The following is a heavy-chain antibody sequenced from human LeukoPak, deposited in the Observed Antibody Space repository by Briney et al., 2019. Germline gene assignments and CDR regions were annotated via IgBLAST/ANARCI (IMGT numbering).Heavy chain of an antibody. CDR2: ISAYNGNT. D-gene: IGHD2-21*02. CDR1: GYTFTSYG. CDR3: ARVTRPGGDCRHCFDY. V-gene: IGHV1-18*01. Sequence: GASVKVSCKASGYTFTSYGISWVRQAPGQGLEWMGWISAYNGNTNYAQKLQGRVTMTTDTSTSTAYMELRSLRSDDTAVYYCARVTRPGGDCRHCFDYWGQGTLVTASS. J-gene: IGHJ4*02.